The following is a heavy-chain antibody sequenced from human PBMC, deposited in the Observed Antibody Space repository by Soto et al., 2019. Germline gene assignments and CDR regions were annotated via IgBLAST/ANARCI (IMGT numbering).Heavy chain of an antibody. CDR1: GSTFTNYG. V-gene: IGHV3-30*18. J-gene: IGHJ4*02. D-gene: IGHD2-2*01. CDR3: AKDGAPRYCTRSSCHPAGAY. Sequence: QVQLVESGGDVVQPGTSLRLSCAGSGSTFTNYGLHWVRQAPGKGLEWVAAISYDGSNEYYADSVKGRFTISRDYSKKMLYLQMDSLRPEDTAVYYCAKDGAPRYCTRSSCHPAGAYWGQGTLVTVSS. CDR2: ISYDGSNE.